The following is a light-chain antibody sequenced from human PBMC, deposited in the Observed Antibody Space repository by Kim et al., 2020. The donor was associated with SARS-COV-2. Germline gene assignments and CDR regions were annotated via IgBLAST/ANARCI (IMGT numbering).Light chain of an antibody. CDR1: NSDIGGYNY. CDR3: SSSTTSNTLI. CDR2: DVN. J-gene: IGLJ2*01. V-gene: IGLV2-14*03. Sequence: QSALTQPASVSGSPGQSITISCIGSNSDIGGYNYVSWYQQHPDKAPKLLIYDVNKRPSGVSNRFSGSKSGNKASLTISGLQAEDEADYYCSSSTTSNTLIFGGGTQLTVL.